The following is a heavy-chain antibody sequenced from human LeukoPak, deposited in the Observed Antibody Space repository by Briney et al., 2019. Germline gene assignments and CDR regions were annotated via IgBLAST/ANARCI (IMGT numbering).Heavy chain of an antibody. CDR3: AIRRYLAGFDY. V-gene: IGHV3-74*01. CDR2: IKSDGSST. Sequence: GGSLRLSCAASGFTFSSYWMHWVRQAPGKGLVWVSRIKSDGSSTSYADSVKGRFTISRDNAKNTLYLQMNSLRAEDTAVFYCAIRRYLAGFDYWGQGTLVSVSS. J-gene: IGHJ4*02. CDR1: GFTFSSYW. D-gene: IGHD3-16*02.